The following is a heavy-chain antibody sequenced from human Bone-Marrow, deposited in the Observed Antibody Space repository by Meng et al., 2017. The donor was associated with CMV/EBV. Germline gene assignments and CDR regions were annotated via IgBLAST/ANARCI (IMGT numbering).Heavy chain of an antibody. D-gene: IGHD2/OR15-2a*01. J-gene: IGHJ6*01. CDR2: INSDGSHT. CDR3: ASFSH. V-gene: IGHV3-74*01. CDR1: GFTFSSYW. Sequence: GESLKISCAASGFTFSSYWMYWVRQAPGKGLVWVSRINSDGSHTSFADSVKGRFTISRDNAKNTLYLQMNSLRAEDTAVYYCASFSHWGQGTTVTGSS.